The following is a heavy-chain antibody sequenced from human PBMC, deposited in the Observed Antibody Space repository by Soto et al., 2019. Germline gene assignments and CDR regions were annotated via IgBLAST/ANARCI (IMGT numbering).Heavy chain of an antibody. Sequence: PVGSLRLSCAASGFTFSSYAMSWVRQAPGKGLEWVSAISGSGGSTYYADSVKGRFTISRDNSKNTLYLQMNSLRAEDTAVYYCAKDINYDSSGNSMDVWGQGTTVTVSS. CDR1: GFTFSSYA. J-gene: IGHJ6*02. V-gene: IGHV3-23*01. CDR2: ISGSGGST. D-gene: IGHD3-22*01. CDR3: AKDINYDSSGNSMDV.